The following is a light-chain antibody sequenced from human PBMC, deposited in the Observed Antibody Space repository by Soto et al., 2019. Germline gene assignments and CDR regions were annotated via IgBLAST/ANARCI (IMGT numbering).Light chain of an antibody. Sequence: DLQMTQSPSSLSASVGDRVTITCQASQDISNYLNWYQQKPGKAPKLLIYDASNLETGVPSRFSGSGSGTDFTFTISSLQLEDIATYYCQQYDNLPTFGGGTKVEIK. V-gene: IGKV1-33*01. CDR1: QDISNY. CDR2: DAS. CDR3: QQYDNLPT. J-gene: IGKJ4*01.